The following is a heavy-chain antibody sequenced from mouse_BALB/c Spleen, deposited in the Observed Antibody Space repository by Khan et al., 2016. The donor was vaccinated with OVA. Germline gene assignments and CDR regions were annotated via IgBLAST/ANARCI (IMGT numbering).Heavy chain of an antibody. CDR2: INTYTGEP. CDR1: GYTFTNYG. CDR3: ARRDYGYGTY. Sequence: QIQLVQSGPELKKPGETVKISCKASGYTFTNYGMNWVKQAPGKGLKWMGWINTYTGEPTYADDFKGRFAFSLETSASTAYLQINNLKNEDMATYFCARRDYGYGTYWGQVTLVTVSA. D-gene: IGHD1-2*01. J-gene: IGHJ3*01. V-gene: IGHV9-1*02.